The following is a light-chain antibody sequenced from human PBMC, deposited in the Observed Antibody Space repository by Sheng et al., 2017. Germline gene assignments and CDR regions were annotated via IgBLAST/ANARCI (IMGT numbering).Light chain of an antibody. CDR2: VHP. Sequence: EIVLTQSPGTLSLSPGERATLSCRASQSVSSSYLAWYQQKPGQAPRLLIYVHPAGPLASQTGSVAVGLGQTFTLTISRLEPEDFAVYYCQQYGSSPRFTFGPGTKVDIK. V-gene: IGKV3-20*01. J-gene: IGKJ3*01. CDR1: QSVSSSY. CDR3: QQYGSSPRFT.